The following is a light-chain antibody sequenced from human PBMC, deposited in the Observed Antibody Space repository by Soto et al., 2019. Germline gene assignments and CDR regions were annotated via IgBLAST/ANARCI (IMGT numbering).Light chain of an antibody. CDR2: AAS. V-gene: IGKV1-39*01. CDR3: QQSYSTPWT. Sequence: DIQMTQSPSSLSASVGDRVTITCRASQSISSYLNWYQQIPGKAPKLLIYAASSLQSGVQSRFSGSGSGTDFTLTIRSLQPEDFATYYCQQSYSTPWTFGQGTKVDI. J-gene: IGKJ1*01. CDR1: QSISSY.